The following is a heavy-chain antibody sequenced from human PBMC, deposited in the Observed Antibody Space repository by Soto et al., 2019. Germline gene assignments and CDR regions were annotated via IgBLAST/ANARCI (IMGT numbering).Heavy chain of an antibody. V-gene: IGHV3-15*07. CDR3: TTDSYYDSSGSLWSGDFDY. Sequence: EVQLVESGGGLVKPGGSLRLSCAASGFTFSNAWMNWVRQAPGKGLEWVGRIKSKTDGGTTDYAAPVKGRFTISRDDSKNTLYLQMHSLKTEDTAVYYCTTDSYYDSSGSLWSGDFDYWGQGTLVTVSS. CDR2: IKSKTDGGTT. J-gene: IGHJ4*02. D-gene: IGHD3-22*01. CDR1: GFTFSNAW.